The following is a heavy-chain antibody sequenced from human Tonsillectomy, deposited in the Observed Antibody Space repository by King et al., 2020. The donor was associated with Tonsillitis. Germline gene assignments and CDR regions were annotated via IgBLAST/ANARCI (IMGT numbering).Heavy chain of an antibody. J-gene: IGHJ6*02. V-gene: IGHV3-48*04. D-gene: IGHD3-3*01. CDR3: ARWSAYYDFWSCYYDYYYYGMDV. CDR1: GFTFSSYS. Sequence: QLVQSGGGLVQPGGSLRLSCAASGFTFSSYSLNWVRQAPGKGLEWVSYISSSSSTIYYADSVKGRFTISRDNAKNSLYLQMNSLRAEDTAVYYCARWSAYYDFWSCYYDYYYYGMDVWGQGTTVTVSS. CDR2: ISSSSSTI.